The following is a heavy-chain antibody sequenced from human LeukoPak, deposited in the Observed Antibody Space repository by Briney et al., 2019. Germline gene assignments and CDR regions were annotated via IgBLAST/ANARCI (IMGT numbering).Heavy chain of an antibody. CDR3: AKGGGSVAAHYFDY. V-gene: IGHV3-23*01. J-gene: IGHJ4*02. CDR1: GFTFSSYA. Sequence: GGSLRLSCAASGFTFSSYAMSWVRQAPGTGLEWVSTTSGSGDITYYADSVKGRFTISRDNSRNTLYLQMNSLRAEDTAVYYCAKGGGSVAAHYFDYWGQGTLVTVTS. CDR2: TSGSGDIT. D-gene: IGHD6-6*01.